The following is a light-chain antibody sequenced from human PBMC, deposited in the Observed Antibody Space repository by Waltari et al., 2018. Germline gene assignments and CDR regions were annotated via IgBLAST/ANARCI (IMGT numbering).Light chain of an antibody. J-gene: IGLJ2*01. Sequence: SYILTQAPSESVAPGQTATITCGGNNIGGKSVNWFQQRPGQAPALILYDNSDRRSGIPERFSGSNSGDTATLTISSVEVGDEADYFCRVWDTNGDHPVFGGGTKLTVL. CDR1: NIGGKS. CDR2: DNS. CDR3: RVWDTNGDHPV. V-gene: IGLV3-21*02.